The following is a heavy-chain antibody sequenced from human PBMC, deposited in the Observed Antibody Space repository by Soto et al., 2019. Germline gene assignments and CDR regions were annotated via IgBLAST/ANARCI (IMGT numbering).Heavy chain of an antibody. V-gene: IGHV1-69*01. CDR1: GGTFSSYA. CDR3: AGRNFGYSYGYYYYYGMDV. D-gene: IGHD5-18*01. J-gene: IGHJ6*02. Sequence: QVQLVQSGAEVKKPGSSVKVSCKASGGTFSSYAISWVRQAPGQGLEWMGGIIPIFGTANYAQKFQGRVTITADESTSTAYMELSSLRSEDTAVYYCAGRNFGYSYGYYYYYGMDVWGQGTTVTVAS. CDR2: IIPIFGTA.